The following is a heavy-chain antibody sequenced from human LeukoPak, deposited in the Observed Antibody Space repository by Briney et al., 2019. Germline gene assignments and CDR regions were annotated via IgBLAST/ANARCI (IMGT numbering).Heavy chain of an antibody. V-gene: IGHV3-48*01. Sequence: GGSLRLSCAASGFTFSTYSMNWVRQAPGKGLEWVSYISSSSSAIYYADSVKGRFTISRDNAKNSLSLQMNSLRAEDTAVYYCARGHIVVLTAPDYWGQGTLVTVSS. D-gene: IGHD2-21*02. CDR3: ARGHIVVLTAPDY. CDR1: GFTFSTYS. CDR2: ISSSSSAI. J-gene: IGHJ4*02.